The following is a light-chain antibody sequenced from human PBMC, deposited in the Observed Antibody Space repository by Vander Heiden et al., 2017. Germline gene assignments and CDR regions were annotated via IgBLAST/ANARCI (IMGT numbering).Light chain of an antibody. CDR2: VAS. J-gene: IGKJ1*01. V-gene: IGKV3-15*01. Sequence: EIVMTQSPATLSVSPGERATLSCTASQSISSNLPWYQQKPGQAPRLIYVASTRATGIPARFSGSGSGTEFTLNISSLQSEDFAVYYCQQYNNWPRTFGQGTKVEIK. CDR1: QSISSN. CDR3: QQYNNWPRT.